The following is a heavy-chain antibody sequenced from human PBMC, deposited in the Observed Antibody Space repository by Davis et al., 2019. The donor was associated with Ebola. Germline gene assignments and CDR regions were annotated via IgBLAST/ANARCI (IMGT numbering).Heavy chain of an antibody. Sequence: GESLKISCVASGLTFTDSAIHWVRQASGKGLEWVGRIRSKANSYATAYAASVKDRFTISRDDSKNTAYLQMNSLKTEDTAVYYCTRHRGEPGGYSYGWWYYGMDVWGKGTTVTVSS. CDR1: GLTFTDSA. J-gene: IGHJ6*04. D-gene: IGHD5-18*01. V-gene: IGHV3-73*01. CDR3: TRHRGEPGGYSYGWWYYGMDV. CDR2: IRSKANSYAT.